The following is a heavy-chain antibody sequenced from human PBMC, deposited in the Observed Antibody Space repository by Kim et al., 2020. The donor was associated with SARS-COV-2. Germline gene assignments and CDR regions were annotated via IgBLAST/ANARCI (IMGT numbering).Heavy chain of an antibody. Sequence: GESLKISCKGSGYSFTSYWISWVRQMPGKGLEWMGRIDPSDSYTNYSPSFQVHVTISADKSISTAYLQWSSLKASDTAMYYCARLGIAAAGTGGYYYGMDVWGQGTTVTVSS. J-gene: IGHJ6*02. CDR3: ARLGIAAAGTGGYYYGMDV. D-gene: IGHD6-13*01. CDR2: IDPSDSYT. V-gene: IGHV5-10-1*01. CDR1: GYSFTSYW.